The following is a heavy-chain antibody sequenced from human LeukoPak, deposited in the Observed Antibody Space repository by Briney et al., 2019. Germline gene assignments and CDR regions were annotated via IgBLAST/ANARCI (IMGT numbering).Heavy chain of an antibody. CDR2: IRYDGSNK. Sequence: VGSLRLSCAASGFTFSSYGMHWVRQAPGKGLEWVAFIRYDGSNKYYADSVKGRFTISRDNSKNTLYLQMNSLRAEDTAVYYCAKDLRGYSYGIFDYWGQGTLVTVSS. V-gene: IGHV3-30*02. J-gene: IGHJ4*02. CDR3: AKDLRGYSYGIFDY. D-gene: IGHD5-18*01. CDR1: GFTFSSYG.